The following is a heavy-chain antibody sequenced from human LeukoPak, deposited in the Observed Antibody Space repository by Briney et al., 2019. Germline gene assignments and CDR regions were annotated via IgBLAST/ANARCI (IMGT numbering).Heavy chain of an antibody. J-gene: IGHJ4*02. D-gene: IGHD5-18*01. Sequence: PGGSLRLSCAASGFTFSDYYMSWIRQAPGKGLEWVSYISSSGSTIYYADSVKGRFTISRDNVKNSLYLQMNSLRAEDTAVYYCAREDKVDTAMEFYFDYWGQGTLVTVSS. V-gene: IGHV3-11*04. CDR3: AREDKVDTAMEFYFDY. CDR1: GFTFSDYY. CDR2: ISSSGSTI.